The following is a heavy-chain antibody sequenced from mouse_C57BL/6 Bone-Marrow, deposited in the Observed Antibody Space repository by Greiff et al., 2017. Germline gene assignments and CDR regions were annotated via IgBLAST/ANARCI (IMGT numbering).Heavy chain of an antibody. D-gene: IGHD1-1*01. CDR2: IYPGDGDT. J-gene: IGHJ1*03. CDR1: GYAFSSYW. CDR3: ARGNYYGRSYWYFDV. Sequence: VQLQQSGAELVKPGASVKISCKASGYAFSSYWMNWVKQRPGKGLEWIGQIYPGDGDTNYNGKFKGKATLTADKSSSTAYMQLSSLTSEDSAVYFWARGNYYGRSYWYFDVWGTGTTVTVSS. V-gene: IGHV1-80*01.